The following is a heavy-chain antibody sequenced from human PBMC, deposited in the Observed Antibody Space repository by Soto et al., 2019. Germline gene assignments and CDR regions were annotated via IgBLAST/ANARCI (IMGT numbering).Heavy chain of an antibody. V-gene: IGHV2-5*04. Sequence: QITLKESGPTLVEPTQTLTLTCTFSGFSLITTGSGVAWIRQPPGKALEWLALIYWDDDKRYSPSLKSRLTITKHTSNNHAVLTMTNMDPVDTGTYFCVPLMTAVTPFGMDVWGQGTAVTVSS. J-gene: IGHJ6*02. CDR2: IYWDDDK. CDR3: VPLMTAVTPFGMDV. CDR1: GFSLITTGSG. D-gene: IGHD4-17*01.